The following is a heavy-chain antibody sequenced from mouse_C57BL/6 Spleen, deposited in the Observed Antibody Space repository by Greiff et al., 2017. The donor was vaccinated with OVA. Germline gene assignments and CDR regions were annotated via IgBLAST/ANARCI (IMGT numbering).Heavy chain of an antibody. CDR3: ARGHYDASFAY. D-gene: IGHD2-3*01. J-gene: IGHJ3*01. CDR2: IYPGDGDT. V-gene: IGHV1-82*01. CDR1: GYAFSSSW. Sequence: QVQLKQSGPELVKPGASVKISCKASGYAFSSSWMNWVKQRPGKGLEWIGRIYPGDGDTNYNGKFKGKATLTADKSSSTAYMQLSSLTSEDSAVYFCARGHYDASFAYWGQGTLVTVSA.